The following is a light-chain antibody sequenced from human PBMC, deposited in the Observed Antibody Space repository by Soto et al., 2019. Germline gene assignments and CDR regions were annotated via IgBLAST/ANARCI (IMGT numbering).Light chain of an antibody. V-gene: IGKV1-13*02. CDR1: QGISSA. J-gene: IGKJ5*01. CDR3: QQFNSDPIT. Sequence: AIQLTQSPSSLSASVGDRVTITCRASQGISSALAWYQQKPGKAPKLLIYDASSLESGVPSRFSGSGSGTDFTLTISSLQPEDFAPYYCQQFNSDPITFGQGTRLEI. CDR2: DAS.